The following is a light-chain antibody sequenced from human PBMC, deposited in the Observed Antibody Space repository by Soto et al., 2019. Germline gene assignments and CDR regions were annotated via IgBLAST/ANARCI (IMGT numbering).Light chain of an antibody. Sequence: EIVLTQSPSTLSRSPVERSTLSFRASQSISTYLAWYQQKPGQAPRPLIYDASNRATGIPARFSGSGSGTDFTLTISSLEPEDFAVYYCQQRSNWRFTFGPGTKVDIK. CDR3: QQRSNWRFT. CDR1: QSISTY. CDR2: DAS. J-gene: IGKJ3*01. V-gene: IGKV3-11*01.